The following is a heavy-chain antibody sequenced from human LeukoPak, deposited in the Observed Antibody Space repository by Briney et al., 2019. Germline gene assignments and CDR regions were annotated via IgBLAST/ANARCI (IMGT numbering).Heavy chain of an antibody. CDR1: GFTFSSYA. Sequence: GGSLRLSCAASGFTFSSYAMHWVRQAPGKGLEWVAVISYDGSNKYYADSVKGRFTISRDNSKNTLDLQMNSLRAEDTAVYYCARGGSSSERDFDYWGQGTLVTVSS. V-gene: IGHV3-30*04. D-gene: IGHD6-6*01. CDR2: ISYDGSNK. J-gene: IGHJ4*02. CDR3: ARGGSSSERDFDY.